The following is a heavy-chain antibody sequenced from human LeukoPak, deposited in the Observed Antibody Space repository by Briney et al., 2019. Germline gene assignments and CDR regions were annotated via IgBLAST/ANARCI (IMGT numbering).Heavy chain of an antibody. J-gene: IGHJ6*03. Sequence: GRSLRLSCEASGFTFRTYGMHWVRQAPGKGLEWVALMSHDGSNKDYTDSVKGRFTISRDNSKNTLYLQMNSLRTDDTAVYYCAKDLLRATGNGGYYMDVWGKGTTVTVSS. V-gene: IGHV3-30*18. CDR3: AKDLLRATGNGGYYMDV. CDR2: MSHDGSNK. CDR1: GFTFRTYG. D-gene: IGHD5-12*01.